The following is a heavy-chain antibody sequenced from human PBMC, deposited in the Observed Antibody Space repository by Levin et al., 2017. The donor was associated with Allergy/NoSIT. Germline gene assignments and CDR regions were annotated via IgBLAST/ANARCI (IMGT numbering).Heavy chain of an antibody. J-gene: IGHJ2*01. Sequence: ETLSLTCAVYGGSFSGYYWSWIRQPPGKGLEWIGEINHSGSTNYNPSLKSRVTISVDTSKNQFSLKLSSVTAADTAVYYCARGNVDIVVVPAAAPWYFDLWGRGTLVTVSS. CDR1: GGSFSGYY. D-gene: IGHD2-2*01. CDR2: INHSGST. V-gene: IGHV4-34*01. CDR3: ARGNVDIVVVPAAAPWYFDL.